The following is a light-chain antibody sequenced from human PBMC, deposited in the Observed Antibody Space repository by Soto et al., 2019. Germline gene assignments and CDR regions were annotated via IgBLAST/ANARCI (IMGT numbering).Light chain of an antibody. V-gene: IGLV2-14*03. J-gene: IGLJ2*01. CDR3: SSYTSSSTLV. Sequence: QSVLTQPASVSGSPGQSITISCTGTGSDVGGYDYVSWFQQHPGKAPKLMIXXXXXXXXXXXXXXXASKSGNTASLTISGXXXXXXXXXYCSSYTSSSTLVFGGGTKLTVL. CDR2: XXX. CDR1: GSDVGGYDY.